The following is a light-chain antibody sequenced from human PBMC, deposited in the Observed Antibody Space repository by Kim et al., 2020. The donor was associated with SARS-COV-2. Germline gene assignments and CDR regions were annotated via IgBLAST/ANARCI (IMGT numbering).Light chain of an antibody. CDR1: QAIGTY. CDR2: GAS. CDR3: QKYTSALWT. V-gene: IGKV1-27*01. Sequence: DIQMTKSPSSLSASAGDRVTITCRASQAIGTYLAWYQQKPGRVPRLLIYGASTLESGVPSRFSGSGSATEFTLTISSLQPEDVATYYCQKYTSALWTFGPGTKVDIK. J-gene: IGKJ1*01.